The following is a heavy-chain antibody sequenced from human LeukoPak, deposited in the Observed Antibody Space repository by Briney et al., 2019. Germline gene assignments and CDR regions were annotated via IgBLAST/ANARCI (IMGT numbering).Heavy chain of an antibody. CDR1: GGSISRDH. CDR3: ARKNDFDI. J-gene: IGHJ3*02. Sequence: KPSETLSLTCTVSGGSISRDHCNWIRQPPGKGLEWIGGIYYSGSTYYNPSLKSRVTISVDMSKSQFSLRLTSVTAADTAVYYCARKNDFDIWGQGTLVTVSS. CDR2: IYYSGST. V-gene: IGHV4-59*01. D-gene: IGHD2/OR15-2a*01.